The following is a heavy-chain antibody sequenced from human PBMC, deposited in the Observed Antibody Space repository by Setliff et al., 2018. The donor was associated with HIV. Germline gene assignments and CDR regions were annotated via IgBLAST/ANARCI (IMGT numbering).Heavy chain of an antibody. CDR2: IDWDDDK. Sequence: SGPTLVNPTQTLTLTCTFSGFSLSTSGVGVSWIRQPPGKALEWLARIDWDDDKYYSTSLKTRLTISKDTSKNQVVLTMTNMDPVDTATYYCARIQGNSGLDAFDIWGQGTMVTVSS. CDR1: GFSLSTSGVG. D-gene: IGHD1-26*01. CDR3: ARIQGNSGLDAFDI. J-gene: IGHJ3*02. V-gene: IGHV2-70*11.